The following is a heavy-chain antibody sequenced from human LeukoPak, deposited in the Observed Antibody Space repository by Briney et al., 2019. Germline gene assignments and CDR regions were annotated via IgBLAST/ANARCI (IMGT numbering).Heavy chain of an antibody. Sequence: EESLKISCKGSGYSFTSYWIGWVRQMPGKGLEWTGIIYPGDSDTRYSPSFQGQVTISADKSISTAYLQWSSLKASDTAMYYCARTYYYGSGSYYHFDYWGQGTLVTVSS. CDR1: GYSFTSYW. CDR2: IYPGDSDT. J-gene: IGHJ4*02. D-gene: IGHD3-10*01. V-gene: IGHV5-51*01. CDR3: ARTYYYGSGSYYHFDY.